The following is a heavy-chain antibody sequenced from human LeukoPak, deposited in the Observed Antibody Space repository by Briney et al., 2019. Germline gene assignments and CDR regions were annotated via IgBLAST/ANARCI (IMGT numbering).Heavy chain of an antibody. CDR2: IWYDGSNT. D-gene: IGHD1-14*01. CDR1: GFSFSSHA. V-gene: IGHV3-33*01. J-gene: IGHJ5*02. CDR3: ARDTGNHPNNWLDP. Sequence: GRSLRLSCEASGFSFSSHAMQWVRQAPGKGLEWVALIWYDGSNTYYADSVQGRFTISRDNSKNTLYLQMNSLRAGDTAIYYCARDTGNHPNNWLDPWGQGTLVTVSS.